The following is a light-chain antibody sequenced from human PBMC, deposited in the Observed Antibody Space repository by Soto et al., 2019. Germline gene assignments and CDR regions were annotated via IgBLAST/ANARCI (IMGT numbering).Light chain of an antibody. V-gene: IGLV1-40*01. J-gene: IGLJ3*02. CDR2: GNS. Sequence: QSVLTQPPSVSGAPGQRVTISCTGSSSNIGAGYDVHWYQQLPGTAPKLLIYGNSNRPSGVPDRFSGSKSGTSASLAITGLRAEDEADYYCQSYDSSQSGWVFGGGTNLTVL. CDR1: SSNIGAGYD. CDR3: QSYDSSQSGWV.